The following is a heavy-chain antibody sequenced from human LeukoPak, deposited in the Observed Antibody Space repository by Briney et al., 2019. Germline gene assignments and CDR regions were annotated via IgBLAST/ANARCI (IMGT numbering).Heavy chain of an antibody. J-gene: IGHJ4*02. CDR1: GYTFTKYY. D-gene: IGHD2-15*01. Sequence: ASVKVSCKASGYTFTKYYIHWARQAPGQGLEWMGWINTNTGNPTYAQGFTGRFVFSLDTSVSTAYLQISSLKAEDTAVYYCARLRGPNCSGGSCYDYWGQGTLVTVSS. V-gene: IGHV7-4-1*02. CDR3: ARLRGPNCSGGSCYDY. CDR2: INTNTGNP.